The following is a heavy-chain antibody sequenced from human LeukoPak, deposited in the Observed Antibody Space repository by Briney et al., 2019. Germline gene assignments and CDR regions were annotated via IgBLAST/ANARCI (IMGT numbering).Heavy chain of an antibody. V-gene: IGHV1-18*01. CDR1: GYTFTSYG. Sequence: ASVKVSCNASGYTFTSYGISWVRQAPGQGLEWMGWISAYNGNTNYAQKLQGRVTMTTDTSTSTAYMELRSLRSDDTAVYYCARDPLTYYYDSSGYYHYWGQGTLVTVSS. D-gene: IGHD3-22*01. CDR2: ISAYNGNT. J-gene: IGHJ4*02. CDR3: ARDPLTYYYDSSGYYHY.